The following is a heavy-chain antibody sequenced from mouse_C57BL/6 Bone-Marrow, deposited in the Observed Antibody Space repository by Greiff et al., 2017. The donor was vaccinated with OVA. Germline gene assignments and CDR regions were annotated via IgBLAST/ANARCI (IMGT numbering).Heavy chain of an antibody. CDR2: INPSSGYT. CDR3: ADSLYCHLEG. CDR1: GYSFTRYS. Sequence: VQLQESGPELASPGASVKISCKASGYSFTRYSMHWVKQRPGQGLEWIGYINPSSGYTKYNQKFKDKATLTADKSSSTAYMQLSSLTSEDSAVYYCADSLYCHLEGWGKGTTVTVSS. J-gene: IGHJ1*03. V-gene: IGHV1-4*01.